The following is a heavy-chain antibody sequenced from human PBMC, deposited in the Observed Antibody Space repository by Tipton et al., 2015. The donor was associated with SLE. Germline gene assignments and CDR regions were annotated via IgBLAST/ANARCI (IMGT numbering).Heavy chain of an antibody. CDR1: GFNFSDYG. Sequence: GSLRLSCAASGFNFSDYGMHWVRQAPGKGLEWVAFIRYDGSIKSYADSVKGRLTISRDDSEDTLYLQMNSLRAEDTAVYYCAKNAVGVGYYDFDSWGQGTQVTVSS. J-gene: IGHJ4*02. V-gene: IGHV3-30*02. D-gene: IGHD3-22*01. CDR3: AKNAVGVGYYDFDS. CDR2: IRYDGSIK.